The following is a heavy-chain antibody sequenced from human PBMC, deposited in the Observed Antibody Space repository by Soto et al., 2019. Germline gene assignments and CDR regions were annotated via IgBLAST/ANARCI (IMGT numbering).Heavy chain of an antibody. CDR1: GDSITSYH. D-gene: IGHD3-10*01. V-gene: IGHV4-59*01. J-gene: IGHJ4*02. CDR3: ASDGSGGYHSFDY. CDR2: VYYSGTA. Sequence: QVQLQESGPGLVKPSETLSLTCTISGDSITSYHWSWFRQPPGKGLEWMGSVYYSGTANYNPSLTRRVTMSVDLSKNQFSLRLSSVTAADTAVYYCASDGSGGYHSFDYWGQGTLVAVSS.